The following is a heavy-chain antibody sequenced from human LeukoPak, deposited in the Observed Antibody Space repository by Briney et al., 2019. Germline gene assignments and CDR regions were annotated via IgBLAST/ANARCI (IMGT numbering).Heavy chain of an antibody. V-gene: IGHV3-53*01. CDR1: GFTDTTNY. Sequence: PGGSLRLSCAASGFTDTTNYMRWVRQAPGKGLEWVSVLYIVRSSYYADPVHGRFTLSTHNSKNTLYLQMHSLRAEDTAVYYCARHSTMASGPFDIWGQGTMVTVSS. CDR3: ARHSTMASGPFDI. CDR2: LYIVRSS. D-gene: IGHD5-24*01. J-gene: IGHJ3*02.